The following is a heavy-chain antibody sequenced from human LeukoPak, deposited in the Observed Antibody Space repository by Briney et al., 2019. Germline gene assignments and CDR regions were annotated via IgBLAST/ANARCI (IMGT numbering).Heavy chain of an antibody. V-gene: IGHV5-51*01. J-gene: IGHJ3*02. D-gene: IGHD2-2*01. CDR2: IYPGDSDT. CDR1: GYSFTSYW. CDR3: ARRPGYCSSTSCYQDAFDI. Sequence: GESLKISCKGSGYSFTSYWIGWVRQMPGKGLEWMGIIYPGDSDTRYGPSFQGQVTISADKSISTAYLQWSSLKASDTAMYYCARRPGYCSSTSCYQDAFDIWGQGTMVTVSS.